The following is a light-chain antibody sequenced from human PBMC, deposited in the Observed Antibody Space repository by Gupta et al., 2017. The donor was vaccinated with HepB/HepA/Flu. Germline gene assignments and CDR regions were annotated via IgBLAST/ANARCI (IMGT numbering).Light chain of an antibody. V-gene: IGLV1-40*01. J-gene: IGLJ3*02. Sequence: SVLTHPPSMSGAPRQRLTISCTGNSSNIGAYYDVHWYQQLHGTAHQLVSKGNTNRPSGVSDRFCSDRAGTSALPVSTGLQTEDEDDYYCQTFDRSISGAVFGGGTKLTVL. CDR3: QTFDRSISGAV. CDR1: SSNIGAYYD. CDR2: GNT.